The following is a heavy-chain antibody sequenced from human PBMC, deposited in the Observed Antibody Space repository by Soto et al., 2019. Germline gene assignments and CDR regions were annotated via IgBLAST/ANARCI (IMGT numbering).Heavy chain of an antibody. CDR1: GGSISSTNYY. V-gene: IGHV4-30-4*01. CDR2: IYYSGTT. CDR3: ARDTLYYYDSRTYHRWFDP. Sequence: PSETLSLTCTVSGGSISSTNYYWSWIRQPPGKGLEWIGYIYYSGTTYYNPSLKSRVTISIDTSKNQSSLKLNSVTAADTAVYYCARDTLYYYDSRTYHRWFDPWGQGTLVTVSS. D-gene: IGHD3-22*01. J-gene: IGHJ5*02.